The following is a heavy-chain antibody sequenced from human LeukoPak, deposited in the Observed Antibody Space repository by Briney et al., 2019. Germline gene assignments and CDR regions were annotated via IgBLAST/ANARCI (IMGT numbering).Heavy chain of an antibody. CDR1: GFPFSNYG. D-gene: IGHD3-10*01. CDR3: AGSWFYRDYFEY. CDR2: ISYDGSNE. V-gene: IGHV3-30*03. J-gene: IGHJ4*02. Sequence: QPGRSLRLSCAASGFPFSNYGMHWVRQAPGKGLEWVADISYDGSNEYYADSVKGRFPISRDNSKNTLYLKMNSLRAEDTAVYYCAGSWFYRDYFEYWGQGTLVTVSS.